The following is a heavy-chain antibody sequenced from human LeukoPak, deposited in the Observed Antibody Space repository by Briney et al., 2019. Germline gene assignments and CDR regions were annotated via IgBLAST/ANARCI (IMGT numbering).Heavy chain of an antibody. J-gene: IGHJ4*02. CDR3: ARVNGRIVVVPAAKGGYYFDY. V-gene: IGHV4-30-2*01. CDR2: IYHSGST. D-gene: IGHD2-2*01. CDR1: GGSISSGGYY. Sequence: SQTLSLTCTVSGGSISSGGYYWSWIRQPPGKGLEWIGYIYHSGSTYYNPSLKSRVTISVDRSKNQFSLKLSSVTAADTAVYYCARVNGRIVVVPAAKGGYYFDYWGQGTLVTVSS.